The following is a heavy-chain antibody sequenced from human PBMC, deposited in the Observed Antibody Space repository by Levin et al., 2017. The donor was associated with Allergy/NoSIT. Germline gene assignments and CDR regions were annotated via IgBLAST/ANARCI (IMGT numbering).Heavy chain of an antibody. J-gene: IGHJ4*02. CDR2: IYHSGST. CDR1: GGSISSGGYS. D-gene: IGHD2-2*01. V-gene: IGHV4-30-2*01. Sequence: SETLSLTCAVSGGSISSGGYSWSWIRQPPGKGLEWIGYIYHSGSTYYNPSLKSRVTISVDRSKNQFSLKLSSVTAADTAVYYCARETRDLNYCSSTSCPVYYFDYWGQGTLVTVSS. CDR3: ARETRDLNYCSSTSCPVYYFDY.